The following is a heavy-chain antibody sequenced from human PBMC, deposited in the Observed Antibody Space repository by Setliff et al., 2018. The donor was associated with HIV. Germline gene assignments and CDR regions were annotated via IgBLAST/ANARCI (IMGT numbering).Heavy chain of an antibody. CDR2: ISASGST. CDR1: GGSISTGVYY. D-gene: IGHD6-13*01. J-gene: IGHJ4*02. CDR3: ARVYSRSWFFFDH. V-gene: IGHV4-61*02. Sequence: SETLSLTCTVSGGSISTGVYYWSWIRQPAVKALEWIGRISASGSTNYNPSLESRVTLSIDTSNNQFSLKLTSVTAADTAVYYCARVYSRSWFFFDHWGQGILVTVSS.